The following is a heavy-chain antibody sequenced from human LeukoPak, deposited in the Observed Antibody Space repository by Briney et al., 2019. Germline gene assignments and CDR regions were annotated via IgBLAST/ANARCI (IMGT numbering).Heavy chain of an antibody. Sequence: GASVKVSCKASGYTFTGYYMHWVRQAPGQGLEWMGWINPNSGGTNYAQKFQGRVTITRNTSISTAYMELSSLRSEDTAVYYCARGFKDIYDYVWGSYRFRPFDYWGQGTLVTVSS. CDR3: ARGFKDIYDYVWGSYRFRPFDY. CDR2: INPNSGGT. J-gene: IGHJ4*02. D-gene: IGHD3-16*02. CDR1: GYTFTGYY. V-gene: IGHV1-2*02.